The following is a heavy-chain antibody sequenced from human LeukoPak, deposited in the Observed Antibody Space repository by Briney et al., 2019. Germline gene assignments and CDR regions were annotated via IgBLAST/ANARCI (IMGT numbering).Heavy chain of an antibody. CDR2: ISYGGSNK. CDR3: AKDAVLLWFGELDS. J-gene: IGHJ5*02. CDR1: GFPFSNYG. D-gene: IGHD3-10*01. Sequence: GGSLRLSCAASGFPFSNYGMHGVRQAPGKGLEGVAVISYGGSNKYYADSVKGRFTISRVNSKNTLDLQMNSLRPEDTAVYYCAKDAVLLWFGELDSWGQGPLVTVSS. V-gene: IGHV3-30*18.